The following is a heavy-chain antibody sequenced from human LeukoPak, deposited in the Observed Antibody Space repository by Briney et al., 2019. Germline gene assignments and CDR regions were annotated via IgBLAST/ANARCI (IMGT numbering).Heavy chain of an antibody. D-gene: IGHD1-26*01. Sequence: PGGSLRLSCAASGFTFSSYAMHWVRQAPGKGLEWVAYMSNNGGTIYYADSVKGRFTISRDNAKNSLYLQMNSLRAEDTAIYYCARWELGLDYWGQGTLVTVSS. CDR2: MSNNGGTI. V-gene: IGHV3-48*03. CDR1: GFTFSSYA. J-gene: IGHJ4*02. CDR3: ARWELGLDY.